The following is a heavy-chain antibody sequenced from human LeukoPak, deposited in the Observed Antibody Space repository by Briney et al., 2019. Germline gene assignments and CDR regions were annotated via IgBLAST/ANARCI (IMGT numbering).Heavy chain of an antibody. Sequence: SQTLSLTCTVSGGSISSGGYYWSWIRQHPGKGLEWIGYIYYSGSTYYNPSLKSRVTISVDTSKNQFSRKLSSVTAADTAVYYCARDNGDYVDYWGQGTLVTVSS. J-gene: IGHJ4*02. CDR1: GGSISSGGYY. V-gene: IGHV4-31*03. CDR2: IYYSGST. D-gene: IGHD4-17*01. CDR3: ARDNGDYVDY.